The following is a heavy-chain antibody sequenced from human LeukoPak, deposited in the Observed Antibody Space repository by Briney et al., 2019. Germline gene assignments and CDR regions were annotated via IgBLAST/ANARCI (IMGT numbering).Heavy chain of an antibody. V-gene: IGHV3-48*03. CDR2: ISSSGSTI. CDR1: GFTFSSYE. CDR3: ARDHRLYYDILTGYYSESSPDY. Sequence: PGGSLRLSCAASGFTFSSYEMNWVRQAPGKGLEWVSYISSSGSTIYYADSVKGRFTISRDNAKNSLYLQMNSLRAEDTAVYYCARDHRLYYDILTGYYSESSPDYWGQGTLVTVSS. J-gene: IGHJ4*02. D-gene: IGHD3-9*01.